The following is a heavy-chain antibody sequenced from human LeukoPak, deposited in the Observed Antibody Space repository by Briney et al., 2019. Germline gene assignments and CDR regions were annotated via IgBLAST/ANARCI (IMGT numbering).Heavy chain of an antibody. D-gene: IGHD6-13*01. CDR1: GFTVSSNY. CDR3: AREVAAAFNWFDP. V-gene: IGHV3-11*04. CDR2: ISSSGSTI. Sequence: PGGSLRLSCAASGFTVSSNYMSWVRQAPGKGLEWVSYISSSGSTIYYADSVKGRFTISRDNAKNSLYLQMNSLRAEDTAVYYCAREVAAAFNWFDPWGQGTLVTVSS. J-gene: IGHJ5*02.